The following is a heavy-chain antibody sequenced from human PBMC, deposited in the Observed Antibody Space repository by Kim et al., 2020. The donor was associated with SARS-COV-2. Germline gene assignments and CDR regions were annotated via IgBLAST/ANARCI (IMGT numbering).Heavy chain of an antibody. CDR2: ST. J-gene: IGHJ4*02. D-gene: IGHD6-6*01. Sequence: STNYNPSLKSRVTISVDTSKNQFSLKLSSVTAADTAVYYCARGKIAALGYWGQGTLVTVSS. CDR3: ARGKIAALGY. V-gene: IGHV4-34*01.